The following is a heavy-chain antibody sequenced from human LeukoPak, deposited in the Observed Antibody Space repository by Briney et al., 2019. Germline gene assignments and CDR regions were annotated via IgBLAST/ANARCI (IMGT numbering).Heavy chain of an antibody. CDR1: GGSISSSSYY. Sequence: PSETLSLTCTVSGGSISSSSYYWGWIRQPPGKGLEWIGSIYYSGSTYYNPFLKSRVTISVDTSKNQFSLKLSSVTAADTAVYYCARDLIAVAGTGFDYWGQGTLVTVSS. CDR3: ARDLIAVAGTGFDY. CDR2: IYYSGST. V-gene: IGHV4-39*07. D-gene: IGHD6-19*01. J-gene: IGHJ4*02.